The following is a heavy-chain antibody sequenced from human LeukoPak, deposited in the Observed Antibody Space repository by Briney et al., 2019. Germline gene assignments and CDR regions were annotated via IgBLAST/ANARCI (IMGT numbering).Heavy chain of an antibody. CDR3: ARDRLIAGLYYYYMDV. CDR1: GYTFNSHG. J-gene: IGHJ6*03. Sequence: ASVKVSCKASGYTFNSHGISWVRQAPGQGLEWMGWINPNSGGTNYAQKFQGRVTMTRDTSISTAYMELSRLRSDDTAVYYCARDRLIAGLYYYYMDVWGKGTTVTVSS. D-gene: IGHD6-13*01. V-gene: IGHV1-2*02. CDR2: INPNSGGT.